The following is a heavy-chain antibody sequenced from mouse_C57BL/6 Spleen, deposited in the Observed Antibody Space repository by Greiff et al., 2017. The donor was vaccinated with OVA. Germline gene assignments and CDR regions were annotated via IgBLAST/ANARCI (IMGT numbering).Heavy chain of an antibody. D-gene: IGHD3-1*01. CDR1: GYTFTSYW. V-gene: IGHV1-50*01. CDR3: ARSGDLAWFAY. CDR2: IDPSDSYT. J-gene: IGHJ3*01. Sequence: QVQLQQPGAELVKPGASVKLSCKASGYTFTSYWMQWVKQRPGQGLEWIGEIDPSDSYTNYNQNIKSTAPLTVDTSASKAYMQRSSLTSEDSAVYYCARSGDLAWFAYWGQGTLVTVSA.